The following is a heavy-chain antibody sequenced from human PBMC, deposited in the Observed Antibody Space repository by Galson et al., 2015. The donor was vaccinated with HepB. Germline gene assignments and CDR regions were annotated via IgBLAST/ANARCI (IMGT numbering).Heavy chain of an antibody. CDR3: AKDSGIAVAGSDHKDY. Sequence: SLRLSCAASGFTFSSYGMHWVRQAPGKGLEWVAVISYDGSNKYYADSVKGRFTISRDNSKNTLYLQMNSLRAEDTAVYYCAKDSGIAVAGSDHKDYWGQGTLVTVSS. V-gene: IGHV3-30*18. CDR1: GFTFSSYG. J-gene: IGHJ4*02. D-gene: IGHD6-19*01. CDR2: ISYDGSNK.